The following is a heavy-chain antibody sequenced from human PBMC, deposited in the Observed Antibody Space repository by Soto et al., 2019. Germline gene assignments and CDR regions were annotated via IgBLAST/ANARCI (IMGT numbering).Heavy chain of an antibody. CDR2: INWNSGSI. D-gene: IGHD6-13*01. CDR3: VKDESINWYSGHFRH. Sequence: EVQPVESGGGLVQPGRSLRLSCAASGFTFDDYAMHWVRQVPGKGPEWVSGINWNSGSIGYGDSVKGRFAISRDNAKNSLHLQMNSLSAEDTAFYYCVKDESINWYSGHFRHWGQGTLVTVSS. V-gene: IGHV3-9*01. J-gene: IGHJ1*01. CDR1: GFTFDDYA.